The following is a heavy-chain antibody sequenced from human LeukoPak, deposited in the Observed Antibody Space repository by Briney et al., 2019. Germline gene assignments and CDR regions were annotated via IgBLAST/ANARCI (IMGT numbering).Heavy chain of an antibody. J-gene: IGHJ6*02. CDR2: MSSDGSNK. Sequence: GGSLRLSCAASGFTFSTYGMHWVRQAPGKGLEWVAVMSSDGSNKYCADSVKGRFTISRHNSKNTLYLQMNSLRAEDTAVYHCARENYNYYYGMDVWGQGTTVTVSS. V-gene: IGHV3-30*03. CDR3: ARENYNYYYGMDV. CDR1: GFTFSTYG.